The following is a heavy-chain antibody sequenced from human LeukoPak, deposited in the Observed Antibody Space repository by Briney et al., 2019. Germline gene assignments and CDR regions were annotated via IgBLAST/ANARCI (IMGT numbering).Heavy chain of an antibody. CDR3: ARGEGFALFDP. Sequence: QPGGSLRLSCEGSGFSFSSYWMTWVRQSPGKGPEWVANIKQDESERYTVDSVKGRFTISRDNAKNSLYLQMNSLRAEDTAVYYCARGEGFALFDPWGQGTLVTVSS. CDR1: GFSFSSYW. J-gene: IGHJ5*02. CDR2: IKQDESER. V-gene: IGHV3-7*01.